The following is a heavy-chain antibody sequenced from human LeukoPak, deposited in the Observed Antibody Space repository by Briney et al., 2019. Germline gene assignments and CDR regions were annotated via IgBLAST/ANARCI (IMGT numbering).Heavy chain of an antibody. J-gene: IGHJ4*02. V-gene: IGHV4-39*07. CDR1: GGSISSSSYY. CDR2: IYYSGST. Sequence: EASETLSLTCTVSGGSISSSSYYWGWIRQPPGKGLEWIGSIYYSGSTYYNPSLKSRVTISVDTSKNQFSLKLSSVTAADTAVYYCARDPYYYDSSGYPPFDYWGQGTLVTVSS. CDR3: ARDPYYYDSSGYPPFDY. D-gene: IGHD3-22*01.